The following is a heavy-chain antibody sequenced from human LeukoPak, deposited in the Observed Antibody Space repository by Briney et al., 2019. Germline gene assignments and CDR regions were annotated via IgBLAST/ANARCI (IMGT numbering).Heavy chain of an antibody. CDR1: GYTSTSNY. V-gene: IGHV1-46*01. CDR3: ARDLNRRGKLGYGDYYYGMDV. Sequence: PGASAKVSCRASGYTSTSNYMHWVRQAPGQGLEWMGIINPSGGSTSYAQKFQGRVTMTMNTSTSTVYMELSSLRSGDTAVYYCARDLNRRGKLGYGDYYYGMDVWGKGTTVTVSS. J-gene: IGHJ6*04. D-gene: IGHD4-17*01. CDR2: INPSGGST.